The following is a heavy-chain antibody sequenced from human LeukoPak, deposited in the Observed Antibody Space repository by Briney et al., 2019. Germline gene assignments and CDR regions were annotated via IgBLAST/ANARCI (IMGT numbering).Heavy chain of an antibody. D-gene: IGHD3-10*01. CDR1: GFTFSNYW. V-gene: IGHV3-74*01. Sequence: PGGSLRLSCAASGFTFSNYWMHWVRQAPGKGLVWVSRINSDGINTSYADSVKGRFTISRDNAKNTLNLQMNSLRAEDTAVYYCARGGWFGELWEHYYFDYWGQGTLVTVSS. CDR3: ARGGWFGELWEHYYFDY. CDR2: INSDGINT. J-gene: IGHJ4*02.